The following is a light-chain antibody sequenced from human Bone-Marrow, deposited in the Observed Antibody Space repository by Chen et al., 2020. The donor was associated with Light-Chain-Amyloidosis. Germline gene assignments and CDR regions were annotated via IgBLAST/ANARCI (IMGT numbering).Light chain of an antibody. J-gene: IGLJ3*02. CDR2: DDS. V-gene: IGLV3-21*02. CDR1: NIGSTS. Sequence: SYVLTQPSSVSVAPGQTATIACGGNNIGSTSVHWYQQTPGQAPLLVVYDDSDRPSGIPDRLAGSNSGTTATLTSSRVEAGDEADYYCQVWDRSSDRPVFGGGTKLTVL. CDR3: QVWDRSSDRPV.